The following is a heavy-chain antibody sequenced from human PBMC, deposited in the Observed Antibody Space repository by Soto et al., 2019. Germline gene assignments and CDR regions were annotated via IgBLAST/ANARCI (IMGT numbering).Heavy chain of an antibody. Sequence: PGGSLRLSCAASGFTFSDYGMHWVRQAPGEGLQWVAVIWFDGGNEHYADSVKGRFTISRDNSKNTLYLQMYSLRAGDTAVYYCARGSLYCSSTSCSYGMDVWGQGTTVTVS. J-gene: IGHJ6*02. CDR2: IWFDGGNE. D-gene: IGHD2-15*01. CDR3: ARGSLYCSSTSCSYGMDV. CDR1: GFTFSDYG. V-gene: IGHV3-33*01.